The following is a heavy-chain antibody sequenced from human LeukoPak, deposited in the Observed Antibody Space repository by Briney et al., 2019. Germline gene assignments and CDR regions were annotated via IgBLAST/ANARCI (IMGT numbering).Heavy chain of an antibody. V-gene: IGHV7-4-1*02. J-gene: IGHJ4*02. CDR3: ARESGYYYDSSGPDPGGY. CDR2: VNTNTGNP. D-gene: IGHD3-22*01. Sequence: ASVKVSCKASGYTFTSYAMNWVRQAPGQGLEWMGWVNTNTGNPTYAQGFTGRFVFSLDTSVSTAYLQISSLKAEDTAVYYCARESGYYYDSSGPDPGGYWGQGTLVTVSS. CDR1: GYTFTSYA.